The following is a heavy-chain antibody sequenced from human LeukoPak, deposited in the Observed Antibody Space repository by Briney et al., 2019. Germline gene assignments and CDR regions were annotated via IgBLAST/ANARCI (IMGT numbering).Heavy chain of an antibody. CDR3: ARPHQGWYFDL. CDR2: IYYSGST. J-gene: IGHJ2*01. CDR1: GGSISSYY. Sequence: SETLSLTCTVSGGSISSYYWSWIRQPPGKGLEWIGYIYYSGSTSYNPSLKSRITISVDTSKNQFSLKLSSVTAADTAVYYCARPHQGWYFDLWGRGTLVTVSS. V-gene: IGHV4-59*08.